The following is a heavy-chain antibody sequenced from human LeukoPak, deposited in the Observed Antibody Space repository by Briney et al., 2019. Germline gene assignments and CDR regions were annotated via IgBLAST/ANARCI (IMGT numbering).Heavy chain of an antibody. V-gene: IGHV3-30*04. CDR1: GFTFSSYA. CDR3: ARPKTIVGATTMAFDI. Sequence: GGSLRLSCAASGFTFSSYAMHWVRQAPGKGLEWVAVISYDGSNKYYADSVKGRFTISRDNAKNSLYLQMNSLRAEDTAVYYCARPKTIVGATTMAFDIWGQGTMVTVSS. CDR2: ISYDGSNK. J-gene: IGHJ3*02. D-gene: IGHD1-26*01.